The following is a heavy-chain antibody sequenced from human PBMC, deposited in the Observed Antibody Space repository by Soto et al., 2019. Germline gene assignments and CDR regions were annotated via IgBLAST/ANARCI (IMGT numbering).Heavy chain of an antibody. CDR3: AGEDGYDTFDL. D-gene: IGHD5-18*01. CDR2: TYYRSKWYK. J-gene: IGHJ3*01. V-gene: IGHV6-1*01. Sequence: PSQTLSLTCAISGDSVSSNTGAWNWIRQSPSRGLEWLGRTYYRSKWYKDYARSVNSRITINAGTSKNQISLQLNSVTPEDTALYCCAGEDGYDTFDLWGQGTMVTVSS. CDR1: GDSVSSNTGA.